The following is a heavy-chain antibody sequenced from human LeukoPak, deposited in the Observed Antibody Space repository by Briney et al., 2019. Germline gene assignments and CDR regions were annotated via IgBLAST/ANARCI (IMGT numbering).Heavy chain of an antibody. CDR3: AKERDTAMVTIDY. D-gene: IGHD5-18*01. V-gene: IGHV3-30*02. CDR1: GFTFCIYG. CDR2: IRYDGSNK. J-gene: IGHJ4*02. Sequence: GGSLRLSCAASGFTFCIYGMHWVRQAPGKGLEWVAFIRYDGSNKYYADSVKGRFTISRDNSKNTLYLQMNSLRAEDTAVYYCAKERDTAMVTIDYWGQGTLVTVSS.